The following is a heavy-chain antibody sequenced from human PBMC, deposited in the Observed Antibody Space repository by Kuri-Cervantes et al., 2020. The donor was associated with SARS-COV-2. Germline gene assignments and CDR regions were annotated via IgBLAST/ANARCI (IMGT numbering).Heavy chain of an antibody. V-gene: IGHV3-30*02. D-gene: IGHD6-19*01. J-gene: IGHJ6*02. Sequence: GESLKISCAASGFTFSNFGMHWVRQAPGKGLEWVAFIRYDGSNKYYADSVRGRFTISRDNSKNTLYLQMNSLRAEDTAVYYCAKGIRAGIAVAGYGMDVWGQGTTVTVSS. CDR3: AKGIRAGIAVAGYGMDV. CDR1: GFTFSNFG. CDR2: IRYDGSNK.